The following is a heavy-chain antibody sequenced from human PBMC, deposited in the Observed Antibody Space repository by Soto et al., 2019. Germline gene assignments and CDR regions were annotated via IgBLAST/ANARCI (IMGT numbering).Heavy chain of an antibody. CDR1: VFTCSSYG. V-gene: IGHV3-30*18. CDR2: ISYDGSNK. D-gene: IGHD6-13*01. CDR3: AKDPGIAAAGTENY. J-gene: IGHJ4*02. Sequence: GPLRLSCAASVFTCSSYGMHWVRQAPGKGLEWVAVISYDGSNKYYADSVKGRFTISRDNSKNTLYLQMNSLRAEDSAVYYCAKDPGIAAAGTENYWGQGTLVTVSS.